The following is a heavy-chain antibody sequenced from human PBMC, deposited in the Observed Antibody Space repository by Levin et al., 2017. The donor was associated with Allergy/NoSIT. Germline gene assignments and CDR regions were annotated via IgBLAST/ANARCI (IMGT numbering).Heavy chain of an antibody. CDR3: ARTGVGYSKGNGFDY. V-gene: IGHV3-30-3*01. CDR2: ISHDENGK. J-gene: IGHJ4*02. D-gene: IGHD5-18*01. Sequence: PGGSLRLSCAASGFGFSGYAMNWVRQAPGKGLESVAVISHDENGKYYAVSVKGRFTISRDNSKATGHLQMNSLKGEDTALYYCARTGVGYSKGNGFDYWGQGTLVTVSS. CDR1: GFGFSGYA.